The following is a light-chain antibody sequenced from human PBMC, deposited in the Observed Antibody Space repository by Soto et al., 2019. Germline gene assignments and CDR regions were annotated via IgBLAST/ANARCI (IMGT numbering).Light chain of an antibody. CDR3: QHLNNWPSYT. V-gene: IGKV3-20*01. Sequence: EIVLTQSPGTLSLSPGERATLSCRASQSLTSDYLAWYQQKPGQTPRLLIHGASSRATGIPDRFSGSGSGTDFTLTISSLQPEDFAIYYCQHLNNWPSYTFGQGTKVDIK. J-gene: IGKJ2*01. CDR1: QSLTSDY. CDR2: GAS.